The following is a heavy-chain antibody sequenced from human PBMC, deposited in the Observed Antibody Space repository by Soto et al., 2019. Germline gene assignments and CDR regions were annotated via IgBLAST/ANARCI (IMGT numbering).Heavy chain of an antibody. CDR3: ASGYCGGDCYSGYYYYGMDV. D-gene: IGHD2-21*02. V-gene: IGHV3-33*01. J-gene: IGHJ6*02. Sequence: QVQLVESGGGVVQPGRSLRLSCAASGFTFSSYGMHWVRQAPGKGLEWVAVIWYDGSNKYYLDSVKGRFTISRDNSKNALYLQMNSLRAEDTAVYYCASGYCGGDCYSGYYYYGMDVWGQGTTVTVSS. CDR1: GFTFSSYG. CDR2: IWYDGSNK.